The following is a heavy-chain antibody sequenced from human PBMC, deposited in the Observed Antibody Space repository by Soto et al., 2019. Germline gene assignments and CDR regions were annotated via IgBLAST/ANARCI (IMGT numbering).Heavy chain of an antibody. CDR3: ARETQWLIWFEP. J-gene: IGHJ5*02. CDR1: GFTFSNYD. D-gene: IGHD6-19*01. Sequence: GGSLRLSCAASGFTFSNYDMHWVRQVTGKGLEWVSGITTAGDTYYPGSVKGRFTISREKAKNSLYLQMNSLSAGDTAVYYCARETQWLIWFEPWGQGTLVTVSS. V-gene: IGHV3-13*01. CDR2: ITTAGDT.